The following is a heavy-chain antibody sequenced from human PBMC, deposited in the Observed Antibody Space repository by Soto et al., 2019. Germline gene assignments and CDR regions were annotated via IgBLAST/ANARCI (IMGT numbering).Heavy chain of an antibody. V-gene: IGHV3-23*01. CDR3: AKGSMTEPDGDKLVAY. CDR2: FSAGGRA. CDR1: GFSFRNYA. J-gene: IGHJ4*02. Sequence: EVQLLESGGALVQPGGSLRLSCVASGFSFRNYALSWVRQAPGKGLEWISTFSAGGRAYYADTVKGRFTIARDTFQNTVPLRLTTLRPEDTAVYYCAKGSMTEPDGDKLVAYWGQGTRVTVSS. D-gene: IGHD4-17*01.